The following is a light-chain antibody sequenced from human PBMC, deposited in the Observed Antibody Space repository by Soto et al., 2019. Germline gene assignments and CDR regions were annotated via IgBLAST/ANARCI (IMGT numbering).Light chain of an antibody. V-gene: IGLV1-47*01. CDR3: AAWDDSLSGYV. Sequence: QAVVTQPPSASGTPGQRVAISCSGSSSNIGSNYVYWYQHLPGTAPKLLIYRNDQRPSGVPDRFSGSKSGTSASLAISGLRSGDEADYYCAAWDDSLSGYVFATGTKLTVL. CDR2: RND. CDR1: SSNIGSNY. J-gene: IGLJ1*01.